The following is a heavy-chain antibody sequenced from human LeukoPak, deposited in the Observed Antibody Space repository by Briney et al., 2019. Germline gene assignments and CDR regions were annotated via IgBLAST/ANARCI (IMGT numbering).Heavy chain of an antibody. D-gene: IGHD2-2*01. CDR3: ARGAAIVVVPGAKDNWFEP. CDR1: AYTFTDYF. J-gene: IGHJ5*02. Sequence: GASVQVSCKACAYTFTDYFMHGVRQAPGQGLEGMGWINPNSGDTDYARDLHGRGTMTSNMSINTVYMQLSGLRSEDTAVYYCARGAAIVVVPGAKDNWFEPWGQGTLVSVSS. V-gene: IGHV1-2*02. CDR2: INPNSGDT.